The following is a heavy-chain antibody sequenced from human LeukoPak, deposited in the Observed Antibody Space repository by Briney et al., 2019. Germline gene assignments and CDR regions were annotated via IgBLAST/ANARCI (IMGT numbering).Heavy chain of an antibody. J-gene: IGHJ6*04. D-gene: IGHD3-9*01. V-gene: IGHV3-30*18. CDR2: ISYDGSNK. CDR3: AKDLDTGYKYYYYGMDV. Sequence: GRSLRLSCAAPGFTFSSYGMHWVRQAPGKGLEWVAVISYDGSNKYYADSVKGRFTISRDNSKNTLCLQMNSLRAEDTAVYYCAKDLDTGYKYYYYGMDVWGKGTTVTVSS. CDR1: GFTFSSYG.